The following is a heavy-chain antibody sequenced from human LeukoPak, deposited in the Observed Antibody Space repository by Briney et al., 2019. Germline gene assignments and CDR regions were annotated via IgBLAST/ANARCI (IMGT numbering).Heavy chain of an antibody. J-gene: IGHJ2*01. CDR1: GGSISSSSYY. Sequence: SETLSLTCTVSGGSISSSSYYWGWIRQPPGEGLEWIGIIYYSRRSYYNTSLKSRVTISVDQSKNQFSLKLSSLAAADTAVYYCARGVTMIVVVIHDWYFDLWGRGTLVTVSS. D-gene: IGHD3-22*01. CDR3: ARGVTMIVVVIHDWYFDL. V-gene: IGHV4-39*01. CDR2: IYYSRRS.